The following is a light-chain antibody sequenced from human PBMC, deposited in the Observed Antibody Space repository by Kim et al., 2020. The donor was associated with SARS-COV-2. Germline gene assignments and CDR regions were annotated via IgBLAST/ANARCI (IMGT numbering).Light chain of an antibody. J-gene: IGKJ4*01. CDR3: QQYGTYPLS. V-gene: IGKV1-5*03. Sequence: DIQMTQSPFTLSASIGDRVTITCRASQSVNSWLAWYQQKPGKAPKLLIYRASNLESGVPSRFSGGVSGTEFTLTITSLQPDYFATYYCQQYGTYPLSFGGGTKVDIK. CDR1: QSVNSW. CDR2: RAS.